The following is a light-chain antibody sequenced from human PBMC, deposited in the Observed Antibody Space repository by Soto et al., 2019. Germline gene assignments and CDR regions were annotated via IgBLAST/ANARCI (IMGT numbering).Light chain of an antibody. J-gene: IGLJ2*01. Sequence: QSVLTQPASVSGSPGQSITISCTGTSSDVGGYNYVSWYQQHPGKAPKLIIYEVRNRPSGVSSRFSGSKSGNTASLTISGLQAEDEADYYCSSYTSSSTLVFGGGIKLTVL. CDR1: SSDVGGYNY. CDR2: EVR. V-gene: IGLV2-14*01. CDR3: SSYTSSSTLV.